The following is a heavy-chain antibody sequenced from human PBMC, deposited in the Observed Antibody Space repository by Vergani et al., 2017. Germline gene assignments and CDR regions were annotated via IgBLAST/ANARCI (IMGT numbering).Heavy chain of an antibody. CDR2: IYSGGST. V-gene: IGHV3-66*02. CDR1: GFTVSSNY. J-gene: IGHJ6*02. Sequence: EVQLVESGGGLVQPGGSLRLSCAASGFTVSSNYMRWVRQAPGKGLEWVSVIYSGGSTYYADSVNGRFTISRDNSKNTLYLQMNSLRAEDTAVYYCARDRTIFGVVTYYYYGMDVWGQGTTVTVSS. CDR3: ARDRTIFGVVTYYYYGMDV. D-gene: IGHD3-3*01.